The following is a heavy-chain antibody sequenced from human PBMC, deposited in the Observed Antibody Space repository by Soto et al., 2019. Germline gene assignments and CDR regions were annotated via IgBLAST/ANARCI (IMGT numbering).Heavy chain of an antibody. V-gene: IGHV1-69*01. CDR2: IIPIFGTA. CDR1: GGTFSSYA. CDR3: ARDGGSDEEDSSSWSSYNWFDP. Sequence: QVQLVQSGAEVKKPGSSVKVSCKASGGTFSSYAISWVRQAPGQGLEWMGGIIPIFGTANYAQKFQGRVTITADESTSTAYMELSSLRSEDTAVYYCARDGGSDEEDSSSWSSYNWFDPWGQGTLVTVSS. D-gene: IGHD6-13*01. J-gene: IGHJ5*02.